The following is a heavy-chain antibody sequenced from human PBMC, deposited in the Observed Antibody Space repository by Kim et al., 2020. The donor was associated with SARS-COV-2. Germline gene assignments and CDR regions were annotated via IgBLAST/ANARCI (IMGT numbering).Heavy chain of an antibody. CDR2: IRNKAYGGTT. CDR3: TRNRGYSYGYSDY. Sequence: GGSLRLSCTASGFTFGDYPMSWFRQAPGKGLEWVGFIRNKAYGGTTEYAASVTGRFTISRDDSKSIAYLQMNSLKTEDTDVYFCTRNRGYSYGYSDYWGQGTLVTVSS. V-gene: IGHV3-49*03. J-gene: IGHJ4*02. CDR1: GFTFGDYP. D-gene: IGHD5-18*01.